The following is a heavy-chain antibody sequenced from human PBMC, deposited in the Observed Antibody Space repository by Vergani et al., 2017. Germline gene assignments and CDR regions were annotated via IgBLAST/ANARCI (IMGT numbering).Heavy chain of an antibody. V-gene: IGHV4-30-4*01. CDR2: IYYSGSN. J-gene: IGHJ4*02. Sequence: QVQLQESGPGLVKPSQTLSLTCTVSGGSISSGDYYWSWIRQPPGKGLEWIGYIYYSGSNYYNPSLKSRVTISVDTSKNQFSLRLSSVTAADTAVYYCARALQDSSGYYYVPYYFDYWGQGTLVTVSS. CDR3: ARALQDSSGYYYVPYYFDY. CDR1: GGSISSGDYY. D-gene: IGHD3-22*01.